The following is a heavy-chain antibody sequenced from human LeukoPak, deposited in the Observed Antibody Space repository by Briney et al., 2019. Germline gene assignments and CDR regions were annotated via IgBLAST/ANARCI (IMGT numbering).Heavy chain of an antibody. V-gene: IGHV3-21*01. CDR3: ARFSRYSSSSFSYHMDV. D-gene: IGHD6-6*01. CDR2: ISSSSSYI. J-gene: IGHJ6*03. Sequence: GGSLRLSCAASGFTFSSYGMHWVRQAPGKGLEWVSSISSSSSYIYYADSVKGRFTISRDNAKNSLYLQMNSLRAEDTAVYYCARFSRYSSSSFSYHMDVWGKGTTVTVSS. CDR1: GFTFSSYG.